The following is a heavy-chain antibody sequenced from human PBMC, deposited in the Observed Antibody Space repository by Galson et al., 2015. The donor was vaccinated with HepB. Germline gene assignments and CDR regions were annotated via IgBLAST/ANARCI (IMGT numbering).Heavy chain of an antibody. CDR3: ARAPPYYYGSGTPGGY. CDR1: GYTFTSYY. D-gene: IGHD3-10*01. J-gene: IGHJ4*02. CDR2: INPSGGST. V-gene: IGHV1-46*03. Sequence: SVKVSCKASGYTFTSYYMHWVRQAPGQGLEWMGIINPSGGSTSYAQKFQGRVTMTRDTSTSTVYMELSSLRSEDTAVYYCARAPPYYYGSGTPGGYWGQGTLVTVSS.